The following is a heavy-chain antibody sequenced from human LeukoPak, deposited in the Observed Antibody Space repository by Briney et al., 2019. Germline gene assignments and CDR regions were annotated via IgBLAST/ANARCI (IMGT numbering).Heavy chain of an antibody. V-gene: IGHV1-2*02. D-gene: IGHD1-26*01. CDR3: ARAVSGSYYLSFDY. CDR2: INPNSGGT. J-gene: IGHJ4*02. Sequence: ASVKVSCKASGYTFTGYYMHWVRQAPGQGLEWMGWINPNSGGTNYAQKFQGRGTITRDTSISTAYMELSRLRSDDTAVYYCARAVSGSYYLSFDYWGQGTLVTVSS. CDR1: GYTFTGYY.